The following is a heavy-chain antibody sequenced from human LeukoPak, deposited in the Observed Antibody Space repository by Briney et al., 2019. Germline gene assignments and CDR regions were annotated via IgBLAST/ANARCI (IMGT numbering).Heavy chain of an antibody. Sequence: GGSLRLSCAASGFTFSSYSMNWVRQAPGKGLEWVSSISSSSYIYYADSVKGRFTISRDNAKNSLYLQMNSLRAEDTAVYYCARGTLYGSGSYLDYWGQGTLVTVSS. CDR3: ARGTLYGSGSYLDY. V-gene: IGHV3-21*01. CDR1: GFTFSSYS. D-gene: IGHD3-10*01. J-gene: IGHJ4*02. CDR2: ISSSSYI.